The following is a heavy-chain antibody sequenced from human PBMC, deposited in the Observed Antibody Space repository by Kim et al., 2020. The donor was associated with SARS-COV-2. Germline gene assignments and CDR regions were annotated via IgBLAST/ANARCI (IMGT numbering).Heavy chain of an antibody. D-gene: IGHD6-19*01. V-gene: IGHV3-11*03. J-gene: IGHJ4*02. Sequence: VKGRFTFSRDNAKNSLYLQMNSLGAEDTAVYYCASLMGSGWFLGSYYFDYWGQGPLVTVSS. CDR3: ASLMGSGWFLGSYYFDY.